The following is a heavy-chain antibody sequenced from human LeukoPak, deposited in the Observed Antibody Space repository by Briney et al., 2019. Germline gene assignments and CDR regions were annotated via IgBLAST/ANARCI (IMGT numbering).Heavy chain of an antibody. J-gene: IGHJ4*02. V-gene: IGHV2-70*04. D-gene: IGHD6-6*01. CDR3: ARGDSSSSEGSFGY. CDR2: IDWDDDK. Sequence: SGPALVKPTQTLTLTCTFSGFSLSTSGMRVSWMRQPPVKALEWLARIDWDDDKFYSTSLKTRLTISKDTSKNQVVLTMTNMDPVDTATYYCARGDSSSSEGSFGYWGQGTLVTVSS. CDR1: GFSLSTSGMR.